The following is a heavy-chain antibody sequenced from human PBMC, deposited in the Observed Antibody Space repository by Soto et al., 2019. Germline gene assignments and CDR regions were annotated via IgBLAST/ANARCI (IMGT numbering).Heavy chain of an antibody. Sequence: EVQLVESGGGLVQPGGSLRLSCAASGFTFSSYWMSWVRQAPGKGLEWVANIKQDGSEKYYVDSVKGRFTISRDNAKNSLYLQMNSQRAEDTAVYYCARALSRGWYDFDYWGQGTLVTVS. CDR1: GFTFSSYW. D-gene: IGHD6-19*01. CDR3: ARALSRGWYDFDY. J-gene: IGHJ4*02. V-gene: IGHV3-7*04. CDR2: IKQDGSEK.